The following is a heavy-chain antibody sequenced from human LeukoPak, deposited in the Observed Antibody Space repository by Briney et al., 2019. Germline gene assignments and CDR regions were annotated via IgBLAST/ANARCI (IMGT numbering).Heavy chain of an antibody. CDR1: GGSISSGGYS. CDR2: IYHSGST. V-gene: IGHV4-30-2*01. J-gene: IGHJ5*02. D-gene: IGHD1-20*01. CDR3: ARGGNWNDVFDP. Sequence: SETLSLTCAASGGSISSGGYSWSWIRQPPGKGLEWIGYIYHSGSTYYNPSLKSRVTISVDRSKNQFSLKLSSVTAADTAVYHCARGGNWNDVFDPWGQGTLVTVSS.